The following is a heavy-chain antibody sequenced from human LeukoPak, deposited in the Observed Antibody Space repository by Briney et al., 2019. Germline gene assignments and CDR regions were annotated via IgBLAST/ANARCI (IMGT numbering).Heavy chain of an antibody. Sequence: PSETLSLTCTVSGGSISSSSYYWGWIRQPPGKGLEWIGSIYYSGSTYYNPSLKSRVTISVDTSKNQFSLKLSSVTAADTAVYYCARDSTVRGYYFDYWGQGTLVTVSS. D-gene: IGHD3-10*01. V-gene: IGHV4-39*07. CDR1: GGSISSSSYY. CDR3: ARDSTVRGYYFDY. CDR2: IYYSGST. J-gene: IGHJ4*02.